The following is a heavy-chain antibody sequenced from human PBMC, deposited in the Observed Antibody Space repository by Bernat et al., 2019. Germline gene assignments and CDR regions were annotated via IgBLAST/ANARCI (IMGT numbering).Heavy chain of an antibody. CDR1: GFTFSSYG. V-gene: IGHV3-30*03. CDR3: ARDGGSSGWFPLFDY. J-gene: IGHJ4*02. Sequence: QVQLVESGGGVVQPGRSLRLSCAASGFTFSSYGMHWVRQAPGKGLEWVAVISYDGSNKYYADSVKGRFTISRDNSKNTLYLQMNSLRAEDTAVYYFARDGGSSGWFPLFDYWGQGTLVTVSS. CDR2: ISYDGSNK. D-gene: IGHD6-19*01.